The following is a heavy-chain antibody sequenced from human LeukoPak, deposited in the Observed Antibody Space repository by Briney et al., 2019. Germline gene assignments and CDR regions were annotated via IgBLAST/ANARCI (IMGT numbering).Heavy chain of an antibody. Sequence: SETLSLTCTVSGDSISSYSWSWIRQPPGKGLEWIGYISSSGSTNYSPSLKSRVTISVDTSKNQFSLKLSSVTAADTAVYYCARHKYSSGWPPEGAFDIWGQGTMVTVSS. D-gene: IGHD6-19*01. CDR1: GDSISSYS. J-gene: IGHJ3*02. CDR3: ARHKYSSGWPPEGAFDI. CDR2: ISSSGST. V-gene: IGHV4-59*01.